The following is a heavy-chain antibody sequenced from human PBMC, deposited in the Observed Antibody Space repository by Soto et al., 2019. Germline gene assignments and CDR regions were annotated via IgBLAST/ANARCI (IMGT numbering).Heavy chain of an antibody. CDR3: ARLRYNWNPIPIDY. CDR1: GGSISSSSYY. D-gene: IGHD1-20*01. J-gene: IGHJ4*02. V-gene: IGHV4-39*01. Sequence: SETLSLTCTVSGGSISSSSYYWGWIRQPPGKGLEWIGSIYYSGSTYYNPSLKSRVTISVDTSKNQFSLKLSSVTAADTAVYYCARLRYNWNPIPIDYWGQGTLVTVSS. CDR2: IYYSGST.